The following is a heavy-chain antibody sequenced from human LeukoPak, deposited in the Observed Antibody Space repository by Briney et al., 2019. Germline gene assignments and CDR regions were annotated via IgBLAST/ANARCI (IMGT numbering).Heavy chain of an antibody. D-gene: IGHD1/OR15-1a*01. J-gene: IGHJ2*01. V-gene: IGHV4-30-4*01. CDR2: VYYSGST. CDR1: GGSISSGDYY. CDR3: ARDENNELDFDL. Sequence: SQTLSLTCTVSGGSISSGDYYWSWIRQPPGKGLEWIGYVYYSGSTYYNPSLKSRVTISVDTSKNQFSLKLSSVTAADTAVYYCARDENNELDFDLWGRGTLVTVSS.